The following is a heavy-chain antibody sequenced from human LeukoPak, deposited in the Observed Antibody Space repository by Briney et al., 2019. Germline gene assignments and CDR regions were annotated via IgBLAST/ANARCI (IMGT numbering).Heavy chain of an antibody. J-gene: IGHJ4*02. CDR1: GVSISSYY. CDR3: ARGGRSSWYYFDY. D-gene: IGHD6-13*01. V-gene: IGHV4-59*08. Sequence: SSGTLSLTCTVSGVSISSYYWSWLRQPPGKGREWIGYIYYSGSTNYNPSLKSRVTISVDTSKNQFSLKLSSVTAADTAVYYCARGGRSSWYYFDYWGQGTLVTVSS. CDR2: IYYSGST.